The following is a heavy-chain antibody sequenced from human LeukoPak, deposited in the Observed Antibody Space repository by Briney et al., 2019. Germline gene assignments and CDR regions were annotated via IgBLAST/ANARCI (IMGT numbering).Heavy chain of an antibody. CDR3: ARDEDYYDSSGYYTDY. Sequence: PGGSLRLSCAASGFTFGDYAMHWVRQAPGKGLEWVSGISWNSAIIDYADSVKGRFTISRDNAKNSLYLQMNSLRAEDTAVYYCARDEDYYDSSGYYTDYWGQGTLVTVSS. CDR1: GFTFGDYA. V-gene: IGHV3-9*01. J-gene: IGHJ4*02. CDR2: ISWNSAII. D-gene: IGHD3-22*01.